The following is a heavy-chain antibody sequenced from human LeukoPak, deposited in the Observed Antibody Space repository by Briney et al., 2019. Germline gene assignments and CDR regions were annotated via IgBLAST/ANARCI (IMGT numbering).Heavy chain of an antibody. CDR3: ARTAAAGDDAFDI. Sequence: ASVKVSCKASGYTFTSYYMHWVRQAPGQGLEWMGWISAYNGNTNYAQKLQGRVTMTTDTSTSTAYMELRSLRSDDTAVYYCARTAAAGDDAFDIWGQGTMVTVSS. D-gene: IGHD6-13*01. J-gene: IGHJ3*02. CDR2: ISAYNGNT. CDR1: GYTFTSYY. V-gene: IGHV1-18*04.